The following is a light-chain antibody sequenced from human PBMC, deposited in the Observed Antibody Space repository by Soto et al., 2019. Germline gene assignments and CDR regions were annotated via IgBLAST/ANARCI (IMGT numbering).Light chain of an antibody. CDR3: QQWFT. V-gene: IGKV3-20*01. CDR1: QSVSSSY. CDR2: GAS. Sequence: EIVLTQSPGTLSLSPGARAPLSCRASQSVSSSYLAWYQQKPGQAPRLLIYGASSRATDIPDRFSGSGSGTDFTLTISRLEPEDFAVYYCQQWFTFGPGTKVDIK. J-gene: IGKJ3*01.